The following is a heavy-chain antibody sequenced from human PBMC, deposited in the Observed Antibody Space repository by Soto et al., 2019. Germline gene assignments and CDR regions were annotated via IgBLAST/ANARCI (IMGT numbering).Heavy chain of an antibody. D-gene: IGHD2-21*02. CDR1: GYRFVDYY. J-gene: IGHJ6*02. CDR3: ARVQCGGDCRPGEWFYYYGMDV. CDR2: INPRGGDS. V-gene: IGHV1-46*01. Sequence: ASVKVSCKASGYRFVDYYIHWVRQAPGQGLEWMGIINPRGGDSRYAQKFQGRFTVTMDTSTSTVYMDLRSLTSEDTAVYYCARVQCGGDCRPGEWFYYYGMDVWGQGTTVTVS.